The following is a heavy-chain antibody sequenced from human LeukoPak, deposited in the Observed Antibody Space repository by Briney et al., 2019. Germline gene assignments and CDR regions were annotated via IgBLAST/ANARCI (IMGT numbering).Heavy chain of an antibody. V-gene: IGHV4-38-2*01. Sequence: PSETLSLTCAVSGYSISSGYYWGWIRQPPGKGREWIGSIYHSGSTYYNPSLKSRVTISVDTSKNQFSLKLSSVTAADTAVYYCGSCYYYYYMHVWGKGTTVTVSS. J-gene: IGHJ6*03. CDR3: GSCYYYYYMHV. CDR2: IYHSGST. D-gene: IGHD6-13*01. CDR1: GYSISSGYY.